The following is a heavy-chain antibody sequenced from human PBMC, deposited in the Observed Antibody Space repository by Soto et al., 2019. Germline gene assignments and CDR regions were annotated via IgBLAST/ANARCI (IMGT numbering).Heavy chain of an antibody. J-gene: IGHJ5*02. Sequence: QVQLQESGPGLVKPSQTLSLTCTVSGASIRSGNYYWTWIRQLPGKGLERIGYVHYSGTTYSNPSLKSRVSISVDTSKNQFSLTVNSVTAADTAVYYCARENIVVVPTAKGWFDPWGQGTLVTVSS. CDR1: GASIRSGNYY. V-gene: IGHV4-31*03. D-gene: IGHD2-2*01. CDR3: ARENIVVVPTAKGWFDP. CDR2: VHYSGTT.